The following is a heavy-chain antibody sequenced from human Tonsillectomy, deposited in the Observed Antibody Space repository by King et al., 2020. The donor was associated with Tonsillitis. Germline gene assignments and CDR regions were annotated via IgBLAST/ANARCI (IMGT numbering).Heavy chain of an antibody. CDR3: ARDLVSEGSGYYYGGFDY. V-gene: IGHV3-66*01. Sequence: VQLVESGGGLVQPGGSLRLSCAASGFTVSSYYMSWVRQAPGKGLEWVSVIYSGGSTYYADSVKGRFTISRDNSKNTLYLQMNSLRAEDTAVYYCARDLVSEGSGYYYGGFDYWVQGTLVTVSS. J-gene: IGHJ4*02. CDR1: GFTVSSYY. CDR2: IYSGGST. D-gene: IGHD3-22*01.